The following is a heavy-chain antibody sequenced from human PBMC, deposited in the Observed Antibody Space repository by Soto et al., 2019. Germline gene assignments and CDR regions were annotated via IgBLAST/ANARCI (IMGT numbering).Heavy chain of an antibody. CDR3: ARANYYDGSGYYWQDDAFDI. Sequence: QVQLVQSGAEVKKPGSSVKVSCKASGGTFSSYAISWVRQAPGQGLEWMGGIIPIFGTANYAQKFQGRVTITADESXXTXYXXLSSLRSEDTAVYYCARANYYDGSGYYWQDDAFDIWGQGTMVTVSS. V-gene: IGHV1-69*12. CDR1: GGTFSSYA. D-gene: IGHD3-22*01. J-gene: IGHJ3*02. CDR2: IIPIFGTA.